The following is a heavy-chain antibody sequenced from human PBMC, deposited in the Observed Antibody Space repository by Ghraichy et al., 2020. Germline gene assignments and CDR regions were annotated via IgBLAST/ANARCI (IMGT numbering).Heavy chain of an antibody. CDR3: ASLGGDLYSPFGY. J-gene: IGHJ4*02. D-gene: IGHD2-21*02. Sequence: SETLSLTCTVSGGSISSSSYYWGWIRQPPGKGLEWIGSISDSGSTYYNPSLKNRVTISVDTSKNQFSLKLSSVTAADTAVYYCASLGGDLYSPFGYWGQGTLVTVSS. CDR2: ISDSGST. V-gene: IGHV4-39*01. CDR1: GGSISSSSYY.